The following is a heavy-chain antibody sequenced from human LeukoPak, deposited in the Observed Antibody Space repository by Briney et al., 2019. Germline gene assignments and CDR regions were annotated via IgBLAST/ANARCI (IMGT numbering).Heavy chain of an antibody. V-gene: IGHV3-74*01. Sequence: GGSLRLSCAASGFSFSNYWMHWVRQAPGKGLVWVSRINSDGSSTTYADSVKGRFTISRDNAKNTLYLQMNSLRAEDTAVYYCARDGVEFYNWFDPWGQGTLVTVSS. CDR1: GFSFSNYW. CDR3: ARDGVEFYNWFDP. J-gene: IGHJ5*02. CDR2: INSDGSST. D-gene: IGHD2-21*01.